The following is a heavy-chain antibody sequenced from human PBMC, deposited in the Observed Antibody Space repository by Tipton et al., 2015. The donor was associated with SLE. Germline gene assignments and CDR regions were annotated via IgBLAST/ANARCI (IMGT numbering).Heavy chain of an antibody. CDR3: VRQVGYNGYVN. D-gene: IGHD5-12*01. Sequence: QLVQSGAEVKKSGESLKISCKASGYTFSSYWIAWVRQTPVKGLEWMGIFYPSESASRYSPSFQGQVTISADTSTITAYLQWSSLRASDSGMYYCVRQVGYNGYVNWGQGTLVTVSS. CDR1: GYTFSSYW. V-gene: IGHV5-51*01. J-gene: IGHJ4*02. CDR2: FYPSESAS.